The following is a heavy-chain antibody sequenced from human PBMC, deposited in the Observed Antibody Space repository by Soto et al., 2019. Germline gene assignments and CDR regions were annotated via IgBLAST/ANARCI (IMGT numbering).Heavy chain of an antibody. CDR1: GFSLSTSGMC. Sequence: SGPTLVNPTQTLTLTCTFSGFSLSTSGMCVSWIRQPPGKALEWLARIDWDDDKYYSTSLKTRLTISKDTSKNQVVLTMTNMDPVDTATYYCARASTEWELLPVIDYWGQGTLVTVSS. CDR3: ARASTEWELLPVIDY. V-gene: IGHV2-70*11. J-gene: IGHJ4*02. D-gene: IGHD1-26*01. CDR2: IDWDDDK.